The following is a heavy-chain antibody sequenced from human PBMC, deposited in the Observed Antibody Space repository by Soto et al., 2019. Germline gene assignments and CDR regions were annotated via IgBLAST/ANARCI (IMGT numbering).Heavy chain of an antibody. D-gene: IGHD1-26*01. J-gene: IGHJ5*02. CDR1: GFIFENFG. CDR2: ISGSGFKK. Sequence: GGSLRLSCAASGFIFENFGMSWVRQAPGKGLEWISSISGSGFKKYYANSVKGRFTISRDNSKSTVYLELNNLSAEDTAVYHCAKNQGVELVPLATVDWFDPWGQGSVVTVSS. CDR3: AKNQGVELVPLATVDWFDP. V-gene: IGHV3-23*01.